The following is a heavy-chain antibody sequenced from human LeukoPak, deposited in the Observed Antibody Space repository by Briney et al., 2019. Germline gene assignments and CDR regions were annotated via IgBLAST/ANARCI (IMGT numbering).Heavy chain of an antibody. J-gene: IGHJ4*02. CDR1: GASISSYY. CDR2: IHYSGDT. V-gene: IGHV4-59*08. D-gene: IGHD3-3*01. Sequence: SETLSLTCTVSGASISSYYWTWIRQLPGKGLEWIGYIHYSGDTKCNPSLKSRVTISVDTSKNQVSLQLNSVTAADTAVYYCARLRWIFGVVERWGQGTLVIVSS. CDR3: ARLRWIFGVVER.